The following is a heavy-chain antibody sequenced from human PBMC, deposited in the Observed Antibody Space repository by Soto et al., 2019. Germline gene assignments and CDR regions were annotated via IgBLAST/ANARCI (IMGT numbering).Heavy chain of an antibody. CDR3: ARGHYDSSGYYPVEDV. D-gene: IGHD3-22*01. CDR1: GGTFSSYA. J-gene: IGHJ6*02. Sequence: SVKVSCKASGGTFSSYAISWVRQAPGQGLEWMGGIIPIFGTANYAQKFQGRVTITADESTSTAYMELSSLRSEDTAVYYCARGHYDSSGYYPVEDVWGQGTTVTVSS. CDR2: IIPIFGTA. V-gene: IGHV1-69*13.